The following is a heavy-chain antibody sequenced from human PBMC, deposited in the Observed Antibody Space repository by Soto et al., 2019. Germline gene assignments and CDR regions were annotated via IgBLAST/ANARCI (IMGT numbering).Heavy chain of an antibody. D-gene: IGHD3-3*01. J-gene: IGHJ6*02. CDR2: ISYDGSNK. V-gene: IGHV3-30-3*01. CDR1: GFTFSSYA. Sequence: GGSLRLSCAASGFTFSSYAMYWVRQAPGKGLEWVAVISYDGSNKYYADSVKGRFTISRDNSNNTLYLQMNSLRTEDTAVYFCARTTFILRFLEWLLRGGMDVWGQGTTVTVSS. CDR3: ARTTFILRFLEWLLRGGMDV.